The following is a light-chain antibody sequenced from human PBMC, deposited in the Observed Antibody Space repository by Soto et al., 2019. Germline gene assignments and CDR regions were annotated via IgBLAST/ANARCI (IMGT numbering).Light chain of an antibody. V-gene: IGLV2-14*01. CDR1: SSDIGGYDY. Sequence: QSVLTQPASVSGSPGQSITISCTGTSSDIGGYDYVSWYQQHPGKAPKLLIHGVTRRPSGVSSRFSASKSAYTASLTISGLQAEDEANYYCSSFTTSYFYVFGPGTKLTVL. CDR2: GVT. CDR3: SSFTTSYFYV. J-gene: IGLJ1*01.